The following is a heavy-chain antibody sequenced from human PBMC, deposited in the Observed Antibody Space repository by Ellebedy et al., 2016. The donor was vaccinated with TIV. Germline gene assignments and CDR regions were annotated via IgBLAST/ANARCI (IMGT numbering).Heavy chain of an antibody. CDR2: TYYRSKWYN. CDR3: ARDPHGYTRMAGAQTEEYAFDI. Sequence: SQTLSLTXAISGDSVSSDSAAWNWIRQSPSRGLEWLGRTYYRSKWYNDYAVSVKSRIAINPDTSKNQFSLQLNSVTPEDTAVYYCARDPHGYTRMAGAQTEEYAFDIWGQGTMVTVSS. V-gene: IGHV6-1*01. CDR1: GDSVSSDSAA. D-gene: IGHD6-19*01. J-gene: IGHJ3*02.